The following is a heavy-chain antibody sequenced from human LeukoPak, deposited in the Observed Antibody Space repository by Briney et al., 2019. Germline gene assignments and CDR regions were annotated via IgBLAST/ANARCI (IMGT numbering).Heavy chain of an antibody. CDR3: ARDFSSSWSNIDY. CDR1: GGTFSSYA. CDR2: INPSGGST. Sequence: ASVKVSCKASGGTFSSYAISWVRQAPGQGLEWMGIINPSGGSTSYAQKFQGRVTMTRDTSTSTVYMELSSLRSEDTAVYYCARDFSSSWSNIDYWGQGTLVTVSS. D-gene: IGHD6-13*01. V-gene: IGHV1-46*01. J-gene: IGHJ4*02.